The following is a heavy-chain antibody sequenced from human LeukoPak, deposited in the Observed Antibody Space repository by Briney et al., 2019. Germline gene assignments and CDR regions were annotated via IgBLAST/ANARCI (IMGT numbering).Heavy chain of an antibody. J-gene: IGHJ4*02. V-gene: IGHV4-34*01. CDR2: INHSGST. CDR1: GGSFSGYY. CDR3: ARGYGTGGH. D-gene: IGHD1-14*01. Sequence: SETLSLTCAVYGGSFSGYYWSWIRQPPGKGLEWIGEINHSGSTNYNPSLKSRVTISVDTSKNQFSLKLSSVTAADTAVYYCARGYGTGGHCGQGTLVTVSS.